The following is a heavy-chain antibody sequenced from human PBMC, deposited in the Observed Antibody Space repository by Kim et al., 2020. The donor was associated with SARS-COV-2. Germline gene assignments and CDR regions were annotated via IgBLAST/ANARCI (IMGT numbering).Heavy chain of an antibody. Sequence: GGSLRLSCAASGFTVSDNYMSWVRQAPGKGLEWVSVFYSGVGTYYAAPVKGRFTISRDNSKNMVFLQMNTLRAEDTAIYYCGGLTIVGDSCFDYCGQGTL. CDR2: FYSGVGT. D-gene: IGHD3-10*01. CDR1: GFTVSDNY. V-gene: IGHV3-66*01. CDR3: GGLTIVGDSCFDY. J-gene: IGHJ4*02.